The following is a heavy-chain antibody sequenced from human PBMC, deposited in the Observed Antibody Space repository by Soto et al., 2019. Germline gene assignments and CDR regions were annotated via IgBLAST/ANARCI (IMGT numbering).Heavy chain of an antibody. D-gene: IGHD3-10*01. CDR1: GFTCSDYY. Sequence: QVQLVESGGGLVKPGGSLRRSCAASGFTCSDYYMSWIRQAPGKGLEWVSYISSSSSETNYADSVKGRFTISRDNAKNSPYLPLNTLRAEETAVYYCATGDPPSGFGEGGPGTTVTVSS. J-gene: IGHJ6*02. CDR3: ATGDPPSGFGE. CDR2: ISSSSSET. V-gene: IGHV3-11*05.